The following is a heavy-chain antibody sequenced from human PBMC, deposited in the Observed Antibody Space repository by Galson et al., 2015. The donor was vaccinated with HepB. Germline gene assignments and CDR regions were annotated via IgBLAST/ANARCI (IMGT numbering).Heavy chain of an antibody. Sequence: SVKVSCKASGYVFNTYGMNWVRQAPGQGLEWMGWINTNTGDPTYAQGFTGRFLFSLDTSVSAIYLQISDLKAEDTAIYYCATDPGRYGVSPFEYWGQGTLVTVSS. CDR1: GYVFNTYG. CDR3: ATDPGRYGVSPFEY. J-gene: IGHJ4*02. D-gene: IGHD3-16*02. CDR2: INTNTGDP. V-gene: IGHV7-4-1*02.